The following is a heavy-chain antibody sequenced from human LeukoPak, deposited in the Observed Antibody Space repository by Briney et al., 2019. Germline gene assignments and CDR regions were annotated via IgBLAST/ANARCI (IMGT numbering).Heavy chain of an antibody. CDR2: ISAYNGNT. Sequence: ASVKVSCKASGYTFTSYGISWVRQAPGQGLEWMGWISAYNGNTKYAQKLQGRVTMTTDTSTSTAYMELRSLRSDDTAVYYCARVVGVFDMTTVTTGEDYWGQGTLVTVSS. CDR3: ARVVGVFDMTTVTTGEDY. V-gene: IGHV1-18*01. D-gene: IGHD4-17*01. J-gene: IGHJ4*02. CDR1: GYTFTSYG.